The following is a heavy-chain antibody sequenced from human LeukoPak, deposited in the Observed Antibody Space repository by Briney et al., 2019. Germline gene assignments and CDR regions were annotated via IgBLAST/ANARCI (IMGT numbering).Heavy chain of an antibody. Sequence: GGSLRLSCAASGFTFSSYGMHWVRQAPGKGLEWVAVIWYDGSNKYYADSVKGRFTISRDNSKNTLYLQMNSLSAEDTAVYYCATPEGAFDIWGQGTMVTVSS. CDR1: GFTFSSYG. CDR3: ATPEGAFDI. J-gene: IGHJ3*02. D-gene: IGHD1-14*01. V-gene: IGHV3-33*01. CDR2: IWYDGSNK.